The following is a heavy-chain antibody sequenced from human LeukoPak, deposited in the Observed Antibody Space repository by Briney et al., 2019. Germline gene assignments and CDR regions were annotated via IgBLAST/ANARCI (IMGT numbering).Heavy chain of an antibody. V-gene: IGHV3-7*03. J-gene: IGHJ4*02. Sequence: GSLRLSCAASRFTFSSYWMSWVRQAPGKGLEWAANIKQDGSEKYYVDSVKGRFTISRDNAKNSLYLQLNSLRAEDTAVYYCARARGGYDFDYWGQGTLVTVSS. D-gene: IGHD5-12*01. CDR2: IKQDGSEK. CDR3: ARARGGYDFDY. CDR1: RFTFSSYW.